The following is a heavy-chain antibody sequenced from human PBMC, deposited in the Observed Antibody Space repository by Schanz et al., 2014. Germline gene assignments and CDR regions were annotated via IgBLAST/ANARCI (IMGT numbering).Heavy chain of an antibody. Sequence: DVQLLESGGGLVQPGGSLRLSCAASGFAVDNYYMSCVRQAPGRGLEWVSVISASGGDTYYADSVKGRFTISRDNSKNTLYLQMNSLRAEDTAVYYCAKVRYSSGWRGDYFDEWGQGTLVTVAS. J-gene: IGHJ4*02. D-gene: IGHD6-25*01. CDR3: AKVRYSSGWRGDYFDE. V-gene: IGHV3-23*01. CDR1: GFAVDNYY. CDR2: ISASGGDT.